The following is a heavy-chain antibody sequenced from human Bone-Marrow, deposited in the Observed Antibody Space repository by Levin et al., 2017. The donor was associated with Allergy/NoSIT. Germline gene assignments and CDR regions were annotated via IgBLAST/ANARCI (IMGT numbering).Heavy chain of an antibody. Sequence: LGESLKISCKASGYSFRSYDINWLRQAAGQGLEWMAWMNPNSGSTGFAQKFQDRITLTRDLHTDTAYMELTHLTSEDTAIYYCATFANFGPNWFDPWGQGTLVTVSS. CDR3: ATFANFGPNWFDP. J-gene: IGHJ5*02. D-gene: IGHD3-10*01. CDR2: MNPNSGST. V-gene: IGHV1-8*01. CDR1: GYSFRSYD.